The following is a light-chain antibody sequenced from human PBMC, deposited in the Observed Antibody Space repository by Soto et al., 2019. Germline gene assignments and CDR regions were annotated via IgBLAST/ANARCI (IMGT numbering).Light chain of an antibody. CDR1: SSDVGGYNY. J-gene: IGLJ1*01. CDR2: EVS. V-gene: IGLV2-14*01. CDR3: SSYTSSSTRV. Sequence: QSVLTQPPSVSGAPGQRVTISCTGTSSDVGGYNYVSWYQQHPGKAPKLMIYEVSNRPSGVSNRFSGSKSGNTASLTISGLQAEDEADYYCSSYTSSSTRVFGTGTQLTVL.